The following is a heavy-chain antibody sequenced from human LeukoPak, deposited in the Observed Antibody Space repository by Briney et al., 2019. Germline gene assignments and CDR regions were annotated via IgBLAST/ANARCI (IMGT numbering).Heavy chain of an antibody. D-gene: IGHD6-13*01. V-gene: IGHV4-39*07. J-gene: IGHJ4*02. CDR3: ASLQGIAAAGDY. CDR1: GGSISTSNYY. CDR2: IYLSGST. Sequence: KTSETLSLTCTVSGGSISTSNYYWGWIRRPPGKGLEWIGSIYLSGSTYYNPSLKSRVTISVDTSKNQFSLKLSSVTAADTAVYYCASLQGIAAAGDYWGQGTLVTVSS.